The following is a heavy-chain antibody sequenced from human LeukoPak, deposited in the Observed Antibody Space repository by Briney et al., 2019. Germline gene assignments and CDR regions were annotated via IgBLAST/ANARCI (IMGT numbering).Heavy chain of an antibody. CDR2: IYHSGRT. CDR3: AREVLVGSGGGFDY. D-gene: IGHD6-19*01. Sequence: SETLSLTCTVSGYSISSGYYWGWIRQPPGKGLEWIGSIYHSGRTYYNPSLKSRVTISVDTSKNQFSLKLSSVTAADTAVYYCAREVLVGSGGGFDYWGQGTLVTVSS. V-gene: IGHV4-38-2*02. CDR1: GYSISSGYY. J-gene: IGHJ4*02.